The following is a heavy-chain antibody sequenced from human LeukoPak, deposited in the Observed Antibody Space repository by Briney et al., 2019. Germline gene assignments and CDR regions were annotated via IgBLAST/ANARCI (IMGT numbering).Heavy chain of an antibody. CDR2: ISDRGDST. CDR1: GFTITTYA. J-gene: IGHJ3*02. D-gene: IGHD3-9*01. Sequence: GGSLRLSCAASGFTITTYAMGWVRQAPGKGLEWVSVISDRGDSTHYADSVKGRFTISRDSSKNTLYLQINSLRGEDTAVYYCAKGRWGLTRNMVDILGQGTMVNVSS. CDR3: AKGRWGLTRNMVDI. V-gene: IGHV3-23*01.